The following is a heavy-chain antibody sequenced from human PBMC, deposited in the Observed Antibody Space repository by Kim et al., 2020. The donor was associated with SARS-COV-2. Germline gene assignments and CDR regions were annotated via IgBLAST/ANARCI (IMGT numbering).Heavy chain of an antibody. Sequence: GGSLRLSCAASGFTFRNYALHWVRQAPGKGTEWVSVISYDGTNKSYAESVKGRFTISRDNSKDTLYLHMNSLRIDDTGLYYGATDLAQWQASRYFYGMDVWGQGTTVTVSS. CDR2: ISYDGTNK. CDR3: ATDLAQWQASRYFYGMDV. J-gene: IGHJ6*02. CDR1: GFTFRNYA. V-gene: IGHV3-30-3*01. D-gene: IGHD6-19*01.